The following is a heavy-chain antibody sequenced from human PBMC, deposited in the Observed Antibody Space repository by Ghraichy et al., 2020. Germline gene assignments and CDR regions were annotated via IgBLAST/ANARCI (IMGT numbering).Heavy chain of an antibody. CDR3: ARRGYYYGSGSYYNSPAYFQH. CDR1: GGSFSGYY. D-gene: IGHD3-10*01. Sequence: SETLSLTCAVYGGSFSGYYWSWIRQPPGKGLEWIGEINHSGSTNYNPSLKSRVTISVDTSKNQFSLKLSSVTAADTAVYYCARRGYYYGSGSYYNSPAYFQHWGQGTLVTVSS. CDR2: INHSGST. V-gene: IGHV4-34*01. J-gene: IGHJ1*01.